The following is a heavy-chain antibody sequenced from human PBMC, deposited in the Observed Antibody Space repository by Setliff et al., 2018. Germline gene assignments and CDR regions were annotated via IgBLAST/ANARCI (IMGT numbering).Heavy chain of an antibody. J-gene: IGHJ4*02. CDR2: FDPEDGET. D-gene: IGHD5-18*01. CDR1: GYTLTELS. CDR3: ATSVSWIQLVLYPQGHPEPFDY. V-gene: IGHV1-24*01. Sequence: ASVKVSCKVSGYTLTELSRHWVRQAPGKGLEWMGGFDPEDGETIYAQKFQGRVTMTEDTSTDTAYMELSSLRSEDTAVYYCATSVSWIQLVLYPQGHPEPFDYWGQGTLVT.